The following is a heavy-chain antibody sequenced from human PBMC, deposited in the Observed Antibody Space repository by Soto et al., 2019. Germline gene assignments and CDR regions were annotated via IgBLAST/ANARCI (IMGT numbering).Heavy chain of an antibody. D-gene: IGHD2-15*01. CDR3: ARDRGSNNYNGLDV. Sequence: EVQLVESGGGVVRPGGSLRLSCAASGITFDDYGMSWVRQAPGKGLEWVSGINWNGGRTGYADSVKGRFTISRDNAKNSLYLQMNGLRAEDTALYYCARDRGSNNYNGLDVWGQGTTVTVSS. CDR2: INWNGGRT. J-gene: IGHJ6*02. V-gene: IGHV3-20*04. CDR1: GITFDDYG.